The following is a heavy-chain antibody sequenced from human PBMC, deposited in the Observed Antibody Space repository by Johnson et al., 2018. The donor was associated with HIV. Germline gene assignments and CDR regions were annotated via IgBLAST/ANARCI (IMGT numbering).Heavy chain of an antibody. Sequence: VQVLESGGGLVKPGGSLRLSCAASGFTFNYAWMTWVRQAPGKGLEWVSNIKQDGSEKYYVDSVKGRFTISRDNAKNSLYLQMNSLRAEDTALYFCARDPVFCAGGTCYSNVFDIWGQGTMVTVSS. J-gene: IGHJ3*02. CDR3: ARDPVFCAGGTCYSNVFDI. V-gene: IGHV3-7*03. D-gene: IGHD2-15*01. CDR1: GFTFNYAW. CDR2: IKQDGSEK.